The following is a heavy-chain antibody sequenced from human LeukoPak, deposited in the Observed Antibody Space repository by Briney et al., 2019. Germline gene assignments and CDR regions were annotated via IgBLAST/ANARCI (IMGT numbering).Heavy chain of an antibody. CDR3: ARVRDIVVVPAGDAFDI. CDR2: INTNTGNP. V-gene: IGHV7-4-1*02. J-gene: IGHJ3*02. Sequence: ASVKVSCKASGYTFTSYAMNWVRQAPGQGLEWMGWINTNTGNPTYAQGFTGRFVFSLDTSVSTAYLQISSLKAEDTAVYYCARVRDIVVVPAGDAFDIWGQGTMVTVSS. CDR1: GYTFTSYA. D-gene: IGHD2-2*01.